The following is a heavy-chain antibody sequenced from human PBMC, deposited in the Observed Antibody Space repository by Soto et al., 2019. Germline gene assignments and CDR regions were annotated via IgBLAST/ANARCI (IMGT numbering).Heavy chain of an antibody. CDR1: GGSISSYY. Sequence: QVQLQESGPGLVKPSETLSLTCTVSGGSISSYYWSWIRQPAGKGLEWIGRIYTSWSTNYNPSLKSRVTTSVYTSKNQFSLKLSSVTAADTAVYYCARDPSGWYNNYYGMDVWGQGTTVTVSS. D-gene: IGHD6-19*01. V-gene: IGHV4-4*07. CDR3: ARDPSGWYNNYYGMDV. J-gene: IGHJ6*02. CDR2: IYTSWST.